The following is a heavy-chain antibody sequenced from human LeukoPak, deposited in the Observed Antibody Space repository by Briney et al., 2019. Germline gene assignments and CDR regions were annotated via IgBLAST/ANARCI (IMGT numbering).Heavy chain of an antibody. D-gene: IGHD6-19*01. CDR3: ARQLYSSGWNFDY. CDR1: GGSISSYY. CDR2: IYYSGST. V-gene: IGHV4-59*04. J-gene: IGHJ4*02. Sequence: SETLSLTCTVSGGSISSYYWSWIRQPPGKGLEWIGNIYYSGSTYYNPSLKSRVTISVDTSKNQFSLKLSSVTAADTAVYYCARQLYSSGWNFDYWGQGTLVTVSS.